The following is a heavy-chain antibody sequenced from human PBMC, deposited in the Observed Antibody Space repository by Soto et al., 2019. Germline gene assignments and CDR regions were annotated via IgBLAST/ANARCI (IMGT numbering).Heavy chain of an antibody. D-gene: IGHD4-4*01. J-gene: IGHJ6*02. CDR3: ARDLRNVRSRATVTKSGMDV. V-gene: IGHV3-30-3*01. CDR2: ISYDGSNK. CDR1: GFTFSSYA. Sequence: PGGSLRLSCAASGFTFSSYAMHWVRQAPGKGLEWVAVISYDGSNKYYADSVKGRFTISRDNSKNTLYLQMNSLRAEDTAVYYCARDLRNVRSRATVTKSGMDVWGQGTTVTVSS.